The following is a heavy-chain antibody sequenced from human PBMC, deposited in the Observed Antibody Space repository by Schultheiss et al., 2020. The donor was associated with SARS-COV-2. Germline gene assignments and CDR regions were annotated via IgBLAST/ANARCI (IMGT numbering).Heavy chain of an antibody. CDR3: AREVMAAAIYYYYYGMDV. V-gene: IGHV4-31*03. CDR1: GGSISSGGYY. J-gene: IGHJ6*02. D-gene: IGHD6-13*01. Sequence: SETLSLTCTVSGGSISSGGYYWSWIRQHPGKGLEWIGYIYYSGSTYYNPSLKSRVTISVDTSKNQFSLKLSSVTAADTAVYYCAREVMAAAIYYYYYGMDVWGQGTTVTVSS. CDR2: IYYSGST.